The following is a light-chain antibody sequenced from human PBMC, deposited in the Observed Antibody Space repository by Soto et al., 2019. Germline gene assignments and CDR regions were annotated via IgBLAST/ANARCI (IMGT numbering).Light chain of an antibody. Sequence: IKMTQSPSTLSGSILDRVTITCRASQTISSWLAWYQQKPGKAPKLLIYAASTLQGGVPSRFSGSGSGTDFTLTISCLQSEDFATYSCQQYYSYPWTFGQGTKVDIK. CDR2: AAS. CDR1: QTISSW. J-gene: IGKJ1*01. V-gene: IGKV1-5*01. CDR3: QQYYSYPWT.